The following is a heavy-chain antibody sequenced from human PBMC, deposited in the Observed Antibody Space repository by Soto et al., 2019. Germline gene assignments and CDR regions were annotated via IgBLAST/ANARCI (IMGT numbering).Heavy chain of an antibody. V-gene: IGHV4-38-2*01. CDR2: IYHSGNT. Sequence: SETLSLTCAVSGYSISSGYYWGWIRQPPGKGLEWIGSIYHSGNTYYNPSLKSRVTISVDTSKNQFSLKLSSVTAADTAVYYCARGKGIRENWFDRWGQVTLV. CDR1: GYSISSGYY. CDR3: ARGKGIRENWFDR. D-gene: IGHD1-20*01. J-gene: IGHJ5*02.